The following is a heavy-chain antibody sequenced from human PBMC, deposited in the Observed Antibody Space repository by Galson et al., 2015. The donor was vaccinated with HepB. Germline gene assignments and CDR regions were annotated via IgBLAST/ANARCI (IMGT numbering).Heavy chain of an antibody. D-gene: IGHD3-10*01. CDR2: ISGSGGST. Sequence: SLRLSCAASGFTFSGYAMSWVRQAPGKGLEWVSAISGSGGSTYYADSVKGRFTISRDNSKNTLYLQMNSLRAEDTAVYYCAKGRGMVRGEIDYWGQGTLVTVSS. CDR3: AKGRGMVRGEIDY. CDR1: GFTFSGYA. V-gene: IGHV3-23*01. J-gene: IGHJ4*02.